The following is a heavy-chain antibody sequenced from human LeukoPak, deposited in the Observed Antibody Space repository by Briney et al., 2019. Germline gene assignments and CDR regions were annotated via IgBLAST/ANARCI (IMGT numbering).Heavy chain of an antibody. Sequence: SVTLSLMCTVSGGPINSYYWRWLRHPRGRALVLIGYIYDSGSTNYNPSLKKRVTISEDTTKNQFSLKLSSVTAADTAVCYCARHHDYGDYFDYWGQGTLVTVSS. CDR1: GGPINSYY. V-gene: IGHV4-59*08. D-gene: IGHD4-17*01. CDR2: IYDSGST. J-gene: IGHJ4*02. CDR3: ARHHDYGDYFDY.